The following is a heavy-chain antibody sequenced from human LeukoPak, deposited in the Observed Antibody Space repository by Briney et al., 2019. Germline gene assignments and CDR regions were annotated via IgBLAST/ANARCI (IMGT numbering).Heavy chain of an antibody. D-gene: IGHD3-10*01. CDR3: ARGENGSFDR. J-gene: IGHJ4*02. CDR2: IYTDGST. V-gene: IGHV3-53*01. Sequence: GGSLRLSCAASGFIVSSKYMSWVRQAPGKGLEWVSIIYTDGSTHYADSVKGRFTISRDNARNSVYMEMNDLIAEDTAFYYCARGENGSFDRWGQGTLVIVSS. CDR1: GFIVSSKY.